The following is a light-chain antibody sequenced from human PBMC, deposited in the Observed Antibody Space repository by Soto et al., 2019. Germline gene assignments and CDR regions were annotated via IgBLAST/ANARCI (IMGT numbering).Light chain of an antibody. V-gene: IGLV1-44*01. J-gene: IGLJ2*01. CDR3: AAWDDSLDGPV. Sequence: QAVVTQPPSASGTPGQRVTISCSGSSSNIGSNTVYWYQQLPGTAPKLLIYSDNKRPSGVPDRFSVSKSGTSASLAISGLQSEDEADYYCAAWDDSLDGPVFGGGTKLTVL. CDR1: SSNIGSNT. CDR2: SDN.